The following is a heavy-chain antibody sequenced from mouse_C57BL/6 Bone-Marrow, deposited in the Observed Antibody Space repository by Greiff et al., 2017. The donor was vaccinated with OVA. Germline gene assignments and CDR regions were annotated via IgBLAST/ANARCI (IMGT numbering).Heavy chain of an antibody. CDR2: ISDGGSYT. Sequence: EVKLVESGGGLVKPGGSLKLSCAASGFTFGSYAMSWVRQTPEKRLEWVATISDGGSYTYYPDNVKGRFTISRDNAKNNLYLQMSHLKSEDTAMYYCAREGPSSRYAMDYWGQGTSVTVSS. D-gene: IGHD1-1*01. J-gene: IGHJ4*01. V-gene: IGHV5-4*01. CDR3: AREGPSSRYAMDY. CDR1: GFTFGSYA.